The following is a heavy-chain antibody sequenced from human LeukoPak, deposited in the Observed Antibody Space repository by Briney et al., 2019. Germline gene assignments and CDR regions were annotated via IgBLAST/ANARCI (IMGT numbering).Heavy chain of an antibody. Sequence: LSGGSRRFSCAASGFTFSSYEMNWVRQAPGKGLEWVSYISSSGSTIYYADSVKGRFTISRDNAKNSLYLQMNSLRAEDTAVYYCARGGGIVQLDSGIDYWGQGTPVTVSS. CDR1: GFTFSSYE. CDR3: ARGGGIVQLDSGIDY. CDR2: ISSSGSTI. D-gene: IGHD1-1*01. J-gene: IGHJ4*02. V-gene: IGHV3-48*03.